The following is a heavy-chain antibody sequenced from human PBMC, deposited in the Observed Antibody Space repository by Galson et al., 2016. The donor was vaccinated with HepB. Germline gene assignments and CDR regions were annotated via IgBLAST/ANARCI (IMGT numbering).Heavy chain of an antibody. CDR3: ARDTYYDFWSGHLPPDY. CDR1: GYSFTSFV. V-gene: IGHV7-4-1*02. D-gene: IGHD3-3*01. CDR2: INTNTGNP. Sequence: SVKVSCKASGYSFTSFVMNWVRQAPGQGLEWMGWINTNTGNPTYAKGFTGRFVFSLDTPVSTAYLQINSLKAEDTAVYYCARDTYYDFWSGHLPPDYWGQGTLVTVPS. J-gene: IGHJ4*02.